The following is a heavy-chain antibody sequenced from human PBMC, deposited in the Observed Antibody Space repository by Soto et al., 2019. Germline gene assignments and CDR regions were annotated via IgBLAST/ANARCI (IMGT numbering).Heavy chain of an antibody. CDR2: ISYDGSNK. Sequence: GGSLRLSCAASGFTFSSYAMHWVRQAPGKGLEWVAVISYDGSNKYYADSVKGRFTISRDNSKNTLYLQMNSLRAEDTAVYYCARAGGSITIFGVVITPSTNWFDPWGQGTLVTVSS. CDR1: GFTFSSYA. D-gene: IGHD3-3*01. CDR3: ARAGGSITIFGVVITPSTNWFDP. V-gene: IGHV3-30-3*01. J-gene: IGHJ5*02.